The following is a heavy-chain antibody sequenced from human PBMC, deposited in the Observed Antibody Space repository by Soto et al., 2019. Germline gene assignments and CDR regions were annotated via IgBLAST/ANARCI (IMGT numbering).Heavy chain of an antibody. J-gene: IGHJ4*02. CDR2: ISYDGSNK. D-gene: IGHD1-26*01. CDR1: GFTFSSYG. CDR3: AKASLGANHASHFDY. V-gene: IGHV3-30*18. Sequence: GGSLRLSCAASGFTFSSYGMHWVRQAPGKGLEWVAVISYDGSNKYYADSVKGRFTISRDNSKNTLYLQMNSLRAEDTAVYYCAKASLGANHASHFDYWGQGTLVTVSS.